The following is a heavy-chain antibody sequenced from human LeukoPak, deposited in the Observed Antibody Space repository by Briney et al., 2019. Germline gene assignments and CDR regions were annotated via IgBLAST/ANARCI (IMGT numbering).Heavy chain of an antibody. CDR1: GYTFTGYY. Sequence: ASVKVSCKSSGYTFTGYYTHWVRQAPGQGLEWMGWINPNSGGTNYAQKFQGRVTMTRDTSISTAYMELSRLRSDDTAVYYCARVRGITMVRGVPTVGYWGQGTLVTVSS. V-gene: IGHV1-2*02. D-gene: IGHD3-10*01. CDR2: INPNSGGT. J-gene: IGHJ4*02. CDR3: ARVRGITMVRGVPTVGY.